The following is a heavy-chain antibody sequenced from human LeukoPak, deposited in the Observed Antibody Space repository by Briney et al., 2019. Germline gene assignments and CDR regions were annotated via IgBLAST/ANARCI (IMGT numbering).Heavy chain of an antibody. CDR2: IYSGGST. CDR1: GFTVSSNY. CDR3: ARGGLFAYYFDY. V-gene: IGHV3-53*01. D-gene: IGHD3-10*02. J-gene: IGHJ4*02. Sequence: PGGSLRLSCAASGFTVSSNYMSWVRQAPGKGLEWVSVIYSGGSTYYADSVKGRFTISRDNAKNTVYLQMNSLRAEDTAVYYCARGGLFAYYFDYWGQGTLVTVSS.